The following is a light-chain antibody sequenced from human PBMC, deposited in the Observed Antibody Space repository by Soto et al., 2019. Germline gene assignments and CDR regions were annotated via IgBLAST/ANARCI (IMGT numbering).Light chain of an antibody. Sequence: DIQMTQSPSTLSASVGDRVTITCRASQSIGSWLAWFQQKPGKAPNLLIYDASSLESGVPSRFSGSGSGTDFTLTISSLQPDDFATYYCQQYNSYPWTFGQGTKVEIK. CDR3: QQYNSYPWT. CDR2: DAS. J-gene: IGKJ1*01. V-gene: IGKV1-5*01. CDR1: QSIGSW.